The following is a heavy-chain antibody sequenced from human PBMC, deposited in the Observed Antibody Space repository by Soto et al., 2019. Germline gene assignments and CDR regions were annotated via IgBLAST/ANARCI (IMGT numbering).Heavy chain of an antibody. J-gene: IGHJ5*02. Sequence: PGGSLRLSCAASGFTFSSYSMNWVRQAPGKGLEWVSSISSSSSYIYYADSVKGRFTISRDNAKKSLYLQMNSLRAEDTAVYYCARDPYIVATITSRWFDPWGQGTLVTVSS. CDR3: ARDPYIVATITSRWFDP. D-gene: IGHD5-12*01. V-gene: IGHV3-21*01. CDR2: ISSSSSYI. CDR1: GFTFSSYS.